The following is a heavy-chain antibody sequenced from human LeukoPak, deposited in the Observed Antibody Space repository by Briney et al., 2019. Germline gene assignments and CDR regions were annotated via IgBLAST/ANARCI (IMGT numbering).Heavy chain of an antibody. CDR2: INDRGGYI. Sequence: GGSLRLSCAASGFTFSMYSMAWVRRAPGKGLEWVSVINDRGGYIQDADSVKGRFTISRENPKNTLYLQMDSLRAEDTAIYYCAKVVQYTASTGTGLDYWGQGTLVTVSS. D-gene: IGHD1-1*01. J-gene: IGHJ4*02. CDR3: AKVVQYTASTGTGLDY. CDR1: GFTFSMYS. V-gene: IGHV3-23*01.